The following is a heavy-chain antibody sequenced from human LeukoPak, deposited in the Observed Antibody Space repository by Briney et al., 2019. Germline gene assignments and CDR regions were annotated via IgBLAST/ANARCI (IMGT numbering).Heavy chain of an antibody. Sequence: SVKVSCKASGGTFSSYAISWVRQASGQGLEWMGRIIPIFGTANYAQKFQGRVTITTDESTSTAYMELSSLRSEDTAVYYCARGYYDSSGYYYYAFDIWGQGTMVTVSS. J-gene: IGHJ3*02. CDR1: GGTFSSYA. CDR3: ARGYYDSSGYYYYAFDI. CDR2: IIPIFGTA. V-gene: IGHV1-69*05. D-gene: IGHD3-22*01.